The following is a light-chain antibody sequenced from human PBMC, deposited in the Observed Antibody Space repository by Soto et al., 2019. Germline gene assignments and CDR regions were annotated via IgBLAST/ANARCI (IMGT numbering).Light chain of an antibody. V-gene: IGKV1-39*01. CDR3: QQRYSTPRT. J-gene: IGKJ4*01. Sequence: DIQVTQSPPTLSASLGDRVIITCRASQPISTSLHWFQQKQGKAPELLIYAVSNLQPGGPTRFSGRGTGPEFSLIINSLHPDDIAVFYCQQRYSTPRTFGGGTKVQIK. CDR2: AVS. CDR1: QPISTS.